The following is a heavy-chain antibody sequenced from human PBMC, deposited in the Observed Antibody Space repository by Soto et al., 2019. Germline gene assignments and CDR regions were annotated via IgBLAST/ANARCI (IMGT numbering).Heavy chain of an antibody. CDR1: GGTFSSYA. CDR3: ARGYYYDSSGYYSYFDY. Sequence: QVQLVQSGAEVKKPGSSVKVSCKASGGTFSSYAISWVRQAPGQGLEWMGGIIPIFGTANYAQKFQGRVTITADKSTSTAYMELSRLRSEDTAVYYCARGYYYDSSGYYSYFDYWGQGTLFTVSS. V-gene: IGHV1-69*06. D-gene: IGHD3-22*01. CDR2: IIPIFGTA. J-gene: IGHJ4*02.